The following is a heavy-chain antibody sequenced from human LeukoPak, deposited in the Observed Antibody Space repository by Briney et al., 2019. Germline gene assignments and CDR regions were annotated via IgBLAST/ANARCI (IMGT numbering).Heavy chain of an antibody. D-gene: IGHD3-10*01. V-gene: IGHV4-61*02. CDR2: IYTSGST. CDR1: GGSISSGSYY. CDR3: AQQWGFGELLSDAFDI. J-gene: IGHJ3*02. Sequence: SETLSLTCTVSGGSISSGSYYWSWIRQPAGKGLEWIGRIYTSGSTNYNPSLKSRVTISVDTSKNQFSLKLSSVTAADTAVYYCAQQWGFGELLSDAFDIWGQGTMVTVSS.